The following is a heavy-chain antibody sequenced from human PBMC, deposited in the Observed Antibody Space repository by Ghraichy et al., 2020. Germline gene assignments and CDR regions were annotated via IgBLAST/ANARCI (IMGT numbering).Heavy chain of an antibody. V-gene: IGHV3-49*04. D-gene: IGHD3-22*01. Sequence: GGSLRLSCTASGFTFGDYAMSWVRQAPGKGLEWVGFIRSKAYGGTTEYAASVKGRFTISRDDSKSIAYLQMNSLKTEDTAVYYCTRGRDDSSGYYYGSGYYWGQGTLVTVSS. CDR3: TRGRDDSSGYYYGSGYY. CDR2: IRSKAYGGTT. CDR1: GFTFGDYA. J-gene: IGHJ4*02.